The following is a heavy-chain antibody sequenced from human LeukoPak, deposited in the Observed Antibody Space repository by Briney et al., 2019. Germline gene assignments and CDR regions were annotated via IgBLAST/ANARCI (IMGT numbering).Heavy chain of an antibody. CDR3: ARVGTGYYGSGHYGRYSFDY. D-gene: IGHD3-10*01. CDR1: GFNFSSYG. J-gene: IGHJ4*02. Sequence: GGSLRLSCGASGFNFSSYGMNWVREAPGKGIKWVSSISSSSSYIYYADSVKGRFTISRDNAQNSLYLQMNSLRAEDTAVYYCARVGTGYYGSGHYGRYSFDYWGQGTLVTVSS. V-gene: IGHV3-21*01. CDR2: ISSSSSYI.